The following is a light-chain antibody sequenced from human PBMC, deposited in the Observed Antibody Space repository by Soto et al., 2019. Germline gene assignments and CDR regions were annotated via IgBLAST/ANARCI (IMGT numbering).Light chain of an antibody. CDR2: GAS. CDR3: QQANIFPLT. J-gene: IGKJ4*01. Sequence: DIQMTQSPSSLSASVGDRVTITCRTSQSINTYLNWYQQKPGKAPKLLIYGASSLQSGVPSRFSGSRSGTVYTLTISSLQPEDFATYYCQQANIFPLTFGGGTKVEIK. CDR1: QSINTY. V-gene: IGKV1-39*01.